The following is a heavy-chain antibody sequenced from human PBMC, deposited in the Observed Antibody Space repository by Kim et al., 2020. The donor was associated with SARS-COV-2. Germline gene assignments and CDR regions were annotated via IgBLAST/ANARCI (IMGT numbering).Heavy chain of an antibody. Sequence: ASVKVSCKASGYTFTSYGISWVRQAPGQGLEWMGWISAYNGNTNYAQKLQGRVTMTTDTSTSTAYMELRSLRSDDTAVYYCARNMGTRSSGYEEYWGQGTLVTVSS. CDR3: ARNMGTRSSGYEEY. V-gene: IGHV1-18*01. CDR2: ISAYNGNT. D-gene: IGHD3-22*01. CDR1: GYTFTSYG. J-gene: IGHJ4*02.